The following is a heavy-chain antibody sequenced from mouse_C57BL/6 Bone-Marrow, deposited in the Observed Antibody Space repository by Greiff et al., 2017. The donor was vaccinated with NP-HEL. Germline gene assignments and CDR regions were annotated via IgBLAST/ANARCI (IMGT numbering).Heavy chain of an antibody. CDR2: ISNGGGST. CDR3: ARLGTAMDY. CDR1: GFTFSDYY. D-gene: IGHD4-1*01. J-gene: IGHJ4*01. V-gene: IGHV5-12*01. Sequence: EVKLMESGGGLVQPGGSLKLSCAASGFTFSDYYMYWVRQTPEKRLEWVAYISNGGGSTYYPSTVKGRFTISRENAKNTLYLQMSRLKSEDTAMYYCARLGTAMDYWGQGTSVTVSS.